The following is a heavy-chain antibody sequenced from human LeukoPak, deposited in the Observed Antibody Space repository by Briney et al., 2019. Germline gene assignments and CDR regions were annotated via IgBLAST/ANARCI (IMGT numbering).Heavy chain of an antibody. D-gene: IGHD1-1*01. V-gene: IGHV4-30-4*01. J-gene: IGHJ4*02. CDR2: IYYNGST. Sequence: SETLSLTCTVSGGSISSGDYYWSWIRQPPGKGLEWIGYIYYNGSTYYNPSLKSRVTISVDTSKNQFSLKLSSVTAADTAVYYCARVGSRDNGDYWGQGTLVTVSS. CDR3: ARVGSRDNGDY. CDR1: GGSISSGDYY.